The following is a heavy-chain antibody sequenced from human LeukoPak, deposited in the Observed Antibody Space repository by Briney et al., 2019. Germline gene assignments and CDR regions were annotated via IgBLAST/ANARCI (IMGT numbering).Heavy chain of an antibody. D-gene: IGHD3-10*01. J-gene: IGHJ4*02. Sequence: GGSLRLSCAASGFTFSSYSMNWVRQAPGKGLEWVSSISSSSSYIYYADSAKGRFIISRDNAKNSLYLQMNSLRAEDTAVYYCARDGAYGSGSYYHGYWGQGTLVTISS. CDR2: ISSSSSYI. CDR3: ARDGAYGSGSYYHGY. CDR1: GFTFSSYS. V-gene: IGHV3-21*01.